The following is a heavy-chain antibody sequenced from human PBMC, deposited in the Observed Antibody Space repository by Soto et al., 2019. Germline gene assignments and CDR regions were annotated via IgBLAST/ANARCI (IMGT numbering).Heavy chain of an antibody. CDR3: ARGYGGNSAAFDI. CDR1: GFTFSNYW. Sequence: GSLRLSCAASGFTFSNYWIHWVRQAPGKGLVWVSRINPDGSYTSYADSVKGRFTISRDNAKSTLYLQMNSLRAEDTAVYYCARGYGGNSAAFDIWGQGTMVTVSS. D-gene: IGHD4-17*01. J-gene: IGHJ3*02. V-gene: IGHV3-74*01. CDR2: INPDGSYT.